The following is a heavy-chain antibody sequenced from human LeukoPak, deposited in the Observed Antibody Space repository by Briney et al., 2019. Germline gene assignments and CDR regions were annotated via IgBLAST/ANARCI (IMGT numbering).Heavy chain of an antibody. CDR3: ARKSASGNYPLDY. CDR1: GFNFGSYS. D-gene: IGHD3-10*01. J-gene: IGHJ4*02. CDR2: MSADSATT. V-gene: IGHV3-23*01. Sequence: GGSLRLSCAASGFNFGSYSMTWVRQAPGKGLEWVSVMSADSATTFYADSVKGRFTISGDNAKNTVFLQMSSLRAEDTALYYCARKSASGNYPLDYWGQGTLVTVSS.